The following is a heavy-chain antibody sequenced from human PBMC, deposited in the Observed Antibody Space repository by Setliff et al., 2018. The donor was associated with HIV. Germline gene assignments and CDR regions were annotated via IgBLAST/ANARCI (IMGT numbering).Heavy chain of an antibody. Sequence: LSLTCTVSGGSISGKHWSWIRQPAGKGLEWIGRMYSSGTTDYNPSLNGRVTMSIDTFENRFSLRLRSVTTADTAVYYCARGYCTSTSCFLFDSWGQGTLVTVSS. D-gene: IGHD2-2*01. V-gene: IGHV4-4*07. CDR2: MYSSGTT. CDR1: GGSISGKH. CDR3: ARGYCTSTSCFLFDS. J-gene: IGHJ4*02.